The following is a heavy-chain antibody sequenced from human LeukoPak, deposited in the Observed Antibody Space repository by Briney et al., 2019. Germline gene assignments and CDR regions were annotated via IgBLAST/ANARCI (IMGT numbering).Heavy chain of an antibody. CDR2: IDPTDSYT. Sequence: GESLNISCKVSGYSFTTYWISWVRQMPGKGLEWIGNIDPTDSYTNYNPSFEGHVTISVDMSISTAYLQWYSLKASDSAMYYCARQDFWGQGTLVTVSS. CDR3: ARQDF. J-gene: IGHJ4*02. CDR1: GYSFTTYW. V-gene: IGHV5-10-1*01.